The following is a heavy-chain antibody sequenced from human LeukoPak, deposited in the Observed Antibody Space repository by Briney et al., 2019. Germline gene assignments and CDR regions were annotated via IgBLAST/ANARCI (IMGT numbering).Heavy chain of an antibody. V-gene: IGHV3-11*01. CDR3: ARDQVYGDYDRFDP. J-gene: IGHJ5*02. CDR1: GFTFSDYY. Sequence: GGSLRLTCAASGFTFSDYYMSWIRQAPGKGLEWVSYISSSGSTIYYADSVKGRFTISRDNAKNSLYLQMNSLRAEDTAVYYCARDQVYGDYDRFDPWGQGTLVTVSS. D-gene: IGHD4-17*01. CDR2: ISSSGSTI.